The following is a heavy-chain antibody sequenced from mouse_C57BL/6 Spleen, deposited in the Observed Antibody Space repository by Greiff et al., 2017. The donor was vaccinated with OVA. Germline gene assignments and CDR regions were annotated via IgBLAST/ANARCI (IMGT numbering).Heavy chain of an antibody. Sequence: VQLQQSGAELARPGASVKMSCKASGYTFTSYTMHWVNQRPGQGLEWIGYINPSSGYTKYNQKFKDKATLTADKSSSTAYMQLSSLTSEDSAVYYCARWDYDFAYWGQGTLVTVSA. CDR3: ARWDYDFAY. CDR1: GYTFTSYT. CDR2: INPSSGYT. J-gene: IGHJ3*01. D-gene: IGHD2-4*01. V-gene: IGHV1-4*01.